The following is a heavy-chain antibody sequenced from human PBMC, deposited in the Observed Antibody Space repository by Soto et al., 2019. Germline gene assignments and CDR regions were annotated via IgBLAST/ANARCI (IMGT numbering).Heavy chain of an antibody. Sequence: EVQLVESGGGLVQPGGSLRLSCAASGFTFSNYWMSWVRQAPGKGLEWVANIKQDGSAKYYVDSVKGRFTISRDNVKNSLYLQMNSLRADDTAVYYCATWLKTSGWYVLLEGSFDYWGQGTLVTVSS. CDR3: ATWLKTSGWYVLLEGSFDY. CDR1: GFTFSNYW. CDR2: IKQDGSAK. V-gene: IGHV3-7*01. J-gene: IGHJ4*02. D-gene: IGHD6-19*01.